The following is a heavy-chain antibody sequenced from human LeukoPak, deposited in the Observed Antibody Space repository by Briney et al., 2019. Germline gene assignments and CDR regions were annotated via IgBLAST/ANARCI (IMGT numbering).Heavy chain of an antibody. CDR3: ARGGSIAARQVGY. CDR1: GFTFSSYW. J-gene: IGHJ4*02. V-gene: IGHV3-74*01. CDR2: INSDGSST. Sequence: PGGSLRLSCAASGFTFSSYWMHWVRQAPGKGLVWVSRINSDGSSTSYADSAKGRFTISRDNAKNTLYLQMNSLRAEDTAVYYCARGGSIAARQVGYWGQGTLVTVSS. D-gene: IGHD6-6*01.